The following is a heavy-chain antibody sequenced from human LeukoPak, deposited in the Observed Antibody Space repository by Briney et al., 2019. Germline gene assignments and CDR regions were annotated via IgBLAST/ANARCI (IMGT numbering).Heavy chain of an antibody. J-gene: IGHJ4*02. CDR1: GFTFSSYA. Sequence: GGSLRLSCAASGFTFSSYAMSWVRQAPGKGLEWVSGVSGSGTGTNYADSVKGRFTISRDISKNTLYPQMNSLRAEDTALYYCARVGPYSSTWYFDYWGQGTLVTVSS. D-gene: IGHD6-13*01. V-gene: IGHV3-23*01. CDR3: ARVGPYSSTWYFDY. CDR2: VSGSGTGT.